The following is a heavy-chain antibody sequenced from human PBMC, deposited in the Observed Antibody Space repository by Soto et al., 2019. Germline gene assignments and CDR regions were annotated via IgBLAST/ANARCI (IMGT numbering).Heavy chain of an antibody. CDR1: GGTFSSYS. CDR3: ARDGGRHSGGIDY. Sequence: QVQLVQSGAEVKKPGSSVKVSCKASGGTFSSYSINWVRQAPGQGLEWMGEIIPIFGTANYAQKFQGRVKISADESTSTAYMELRRLRSEDTAVYYCARDGGRHSGGIDYWGQGTLVTVSS. V-gene: IGHV1-69*01. D-gene: IGHD1-26*01. J-gene: IGHJ4*02. CDR2: IIPIFGTA.